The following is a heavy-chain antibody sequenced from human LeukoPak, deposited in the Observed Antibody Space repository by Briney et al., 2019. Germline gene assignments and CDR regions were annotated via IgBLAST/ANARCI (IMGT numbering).Heavy chain of an antibody. CDR2: IYYSGYT. Sequence: PSETLSLTCTVSGGSISSSTYYWGWIRQLPGTGLEWIGSIYYSGYTYHNPSLESRVTMSVDTSKNQFSLKLTSVTAADTAVYYCATSGPGYYYGMDVWGQGTTVTVS. J-gene: IGHJ6*02. CDR1: GGSISSSTYY. V-gene: IGHV4-39*01. D-gene: IGHD2-15*01. CDR3: ATSGPGYYYGMDV.